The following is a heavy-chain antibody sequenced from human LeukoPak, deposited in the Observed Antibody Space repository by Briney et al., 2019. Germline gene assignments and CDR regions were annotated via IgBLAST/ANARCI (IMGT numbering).Heavy chain of an antibody. D-gene: IGHD3-9*01. J-gene: IGHJ3*02. CDR1: GCSISSGGYY. Sequence: SETLSLTCTVSGCSISSGGYYWSWIRQPPGKGLEWIGYIYHSGSTYYNPSLKSRVTISVDRSKNQFSLKLSSVTAADTAVYYCALDGAFDIWGQGTMVTVSS. V-gene: IGHV4-30-2*01. CDR3: ALDGAFDI. CDR2: IYHSGST.